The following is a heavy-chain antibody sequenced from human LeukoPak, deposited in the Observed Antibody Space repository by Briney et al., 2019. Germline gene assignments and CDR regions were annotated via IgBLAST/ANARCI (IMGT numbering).Heavy chain of an antibody. Sequence: GGSLRLSCAASGFTFSSYSMNWVRQAPGKGLEWVSSISTSSSYIYYADSVKGRFTISRDNARNSLYLQMNSLRAEDTAVYYCAVYAIAVAGTGIDYWGQGTLVTVSS. CDR1: GFTFSSYS. J-gene: IGHJ4*02. V-gene: IGHV3-21*01. CDR2: ISTSSSYI. D-gene: IGHD6-19*01. CDR3: AVYAIAVAGTGIDY.